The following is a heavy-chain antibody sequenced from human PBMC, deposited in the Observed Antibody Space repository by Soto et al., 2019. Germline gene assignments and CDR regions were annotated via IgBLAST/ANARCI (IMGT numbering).Heavy chain of an antibody. J-gene: IGHJ6*02. Sequence: SETPSRTCNVSGGSINSCDDYWSWIWHAAVTGAVGIRNIDYSGRTYYNPSLKSRVTISVDTSKNQFSLKLSSVTAADTAVYYCARVGNCTTGLCYRYYYYYHMDVWGQGTTVTVSS. CDR1: GGSINSCDDY. D-gene: IGHD2-8*01. CDR2: IDYSGRT. CDR3: ARVGNCTTGLCYRYYYYYHMDV. V-gene: IGHV4-30-4*01.